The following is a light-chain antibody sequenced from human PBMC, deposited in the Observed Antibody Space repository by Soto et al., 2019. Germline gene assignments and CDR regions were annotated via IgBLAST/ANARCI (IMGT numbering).Light chain of an antibody. CDR2: GAS. Sequence: EIVMTQSPATLSVSPGERATLSCRASQSVSSNLAWYQQKPGQAPRLLIYGASTRATGIPARFSGSGSGTEFTLTISSLQSEYFAIYYCQQYNNWPRTSVQGT. V-gene: IGKV3-15*01. CDR3: QQYNNWPRT. CDR1: QSVSSN. J-gene: IGKJ1*01.